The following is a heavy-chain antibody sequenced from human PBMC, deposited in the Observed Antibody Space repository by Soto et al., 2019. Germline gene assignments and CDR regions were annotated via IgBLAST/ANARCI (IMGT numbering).Heavy chain of an antibody. D-gene: IGHD3-22*01. J-gene: IGHJ4*02. Sequence: QVQLVESGGGVVQPGRSPRLSCAASGFTFSSYGMHWVRQAPGKGLEWVAVIWYDGSNKYYADSVKGRFTISRDNSKNTLYLQMNSLRAEDTAVYYCARDRGYYDSSGYSDYWGQGTLVTVSS. CDR2: IWYDGSNK. CDR1: GFTFSSYG. CDR3: ARDRGYYDSSGYSDY. V-gene: IGHV3-33*01.